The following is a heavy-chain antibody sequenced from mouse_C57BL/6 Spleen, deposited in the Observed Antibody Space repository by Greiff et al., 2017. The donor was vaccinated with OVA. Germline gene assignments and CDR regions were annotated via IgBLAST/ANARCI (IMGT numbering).Heavy chain of an antibody. CDR2: IHPNSGST. CDR1: GYTFTSYW. V-gene: IGHV1-64*01. CDR3: VRGSGYEEFDY. Sequence: QVQLQQPGAELVKPGASVKLSCKASGYTFTSYWMHWVKQRPGQGLEWIGMIHPNSGSTNYNEKFKSKATLTVDKSSSTAYMQLSSLTSEDSAVYYCVRGSGYEEFDYWGQDTTLTLSS. J-gene: IGHJ2*01. D-gene: IGHD2-2*01.